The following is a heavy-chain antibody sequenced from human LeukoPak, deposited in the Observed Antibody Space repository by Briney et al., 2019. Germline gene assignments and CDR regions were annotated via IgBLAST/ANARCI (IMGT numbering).Heavy chain of an antibody. CDR2: ISGSGRNT. Sequence: GGSLRLSCAASGFTFSSYAMSWVRQAPGKGLGWVSAISGSGRNTYYADSVKGRFTISRDNSKNTLCLQMNSLRAEDTAVYYCAKSVAYDSSGYYRLDYWGQGTLVTVSS. CDR1: GFTFSSYA. J-gene: IGHJ4*02. CDR3: AKSVAYDSSGYYRLDY. V-gene: IGHV3-23*01. D-gene: IGHD3-22*01.